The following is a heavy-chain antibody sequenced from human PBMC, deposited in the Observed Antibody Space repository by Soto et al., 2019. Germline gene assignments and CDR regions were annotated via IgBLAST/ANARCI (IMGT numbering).Heavy chain of an antibody. J-gene: IGHJ5*02. CDR1: GYTFTSYG. V-gene: IGHV1-18*01. D-gene: IGHD3-3*01. CDR2: ISAYNGNT. CDR3: ARVSHDFWSGYYTRWFDR. Sequence: QVQLVQSGAEVKKPGASVKVSCKASGYTFTSYGISWVRQAPGQGLEWMGWISAYNGNTNYAQKLQGRVTMTTGTSASTAYMELRSLRSDDTAVYYCARVSHDFWSGYYTRWFDRWGQGTLVTVSS.